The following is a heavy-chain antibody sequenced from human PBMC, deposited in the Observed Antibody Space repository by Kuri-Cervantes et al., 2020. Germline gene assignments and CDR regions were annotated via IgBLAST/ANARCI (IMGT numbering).Heavy chain of an antibody. CDR3: ARDLGGYSYGDYYYGMDV. D-gene: IGHD5-18*01. CDR2: INPSGGSS. CDR1: GYTFTGYY. Sequence: ASVKVSCKASGYTFTGYYTHWVRQAPGQGLEWMGIINPSGGSSSYAQKFQGRVTMTRDTSTSTVYMELSSLRSEDTAVYYCARDLGGYSYGDYYYGMDVWGQGTTVTVSS. V-gene: IGHV1-46*01. J-gene: IGHJ6*02.